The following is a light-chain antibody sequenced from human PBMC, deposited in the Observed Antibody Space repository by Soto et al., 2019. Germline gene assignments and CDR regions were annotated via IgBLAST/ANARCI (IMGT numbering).Light chain of an antibody. V-gene: IGKV1-9*01. CDR3: QQLNSYPLT. CDR2: AAS. CDR1: QGISSY. J-gene: IGKJ5*01. Sequence: DIQLTQSPSFLSASAGDRVTITCRASQGISSYLAWYQQQPGKAPKRLIYAASTWQSGVPSRFSGSGSGTEFTLTISSLQPEDFSTDYCQQLNSYPLTFGQGTRLEIK.